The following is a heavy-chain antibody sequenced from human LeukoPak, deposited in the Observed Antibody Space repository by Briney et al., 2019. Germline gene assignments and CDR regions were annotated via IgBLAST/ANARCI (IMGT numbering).Heavy chain of an antibody. D-gene: IGHD3-22*01. V-gene: IGHV3-74*01. J-gene: IGHJ3*02. CDR2: INSDGSST. Sequence: GGSLRLSCAASEFTFSSYWMHWVRQAPGKGLVWVSRINSDGSSTSYADSVKGRFTISRDNAKNSLYLQMNSLRAEDTAVYFCAGHYDSSGYRVDVFDIWGQGTMVTVSS. CDR1: EFTFSSYW. CDR3: AGHYDSSGYRVDVFDI.